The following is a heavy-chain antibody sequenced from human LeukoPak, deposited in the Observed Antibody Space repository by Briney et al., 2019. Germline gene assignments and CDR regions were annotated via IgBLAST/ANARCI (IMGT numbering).Heavy chain of an antibody. CDR2: INYSGTT. CDR3: ARLRDGRWLLEY. CDR1: GGSISSSGYY. Sequence: SETLSLTCTASGGSISSSGYYWGWIRQPPGKGLEWIASINYSGTTYYNPSLKRRVTISEDTSEKQFSLKLSSVTAADTAVYYCARLRDGRWLLEYWGQGTLVTVSS. J-gene: IGHJ4*02. V-gene: IGHV4-39*01. D-gene: IGHD5-24*01.